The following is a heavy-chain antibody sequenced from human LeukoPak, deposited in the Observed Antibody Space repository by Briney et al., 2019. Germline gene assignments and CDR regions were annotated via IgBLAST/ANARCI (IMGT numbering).Heavy chain of an antibody. CDR1: GYTFTGYY. Sequence: ASVKVSCKASGYTFTGYYMHWVRQAPGQGLEWMGWMNPNSGNTGYAQKFQGRVTMTRNTSISTAYMELSSLRSEDTAVYYCARGRTAKVLLWFGELFPKRDAFYIWGQGTMVTVSS. CDR3: ARGRTAKVLLWFGELFPKRDAFYI. J-gene: IGHJ3*02. CDR2: MNPNSGNT. V-gene: IGHV1-8*02. D-gene: IGHD3-10*01.